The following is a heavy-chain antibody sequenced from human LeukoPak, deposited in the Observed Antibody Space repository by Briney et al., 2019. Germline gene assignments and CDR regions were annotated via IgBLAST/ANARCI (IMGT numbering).Heavy chain of an antibody. D-gene: IGHD1-1*01. CDR1: GFTFSNAW. CDR2: IKSKTDDGTT. V-gene: IGHV3-15*01. CDR3: TLFGTTGSNDALDI. J-gene: IGHJ3*02. Sequence: GGSLRLSCAASGFTFSNAWMSWVRQAPGKGLEWVGRIKSKTDDGTTDYAAPVKGRFTISRDDSKNTLYLQMNSLKTEDTAVYYCTLFGTTGSNDALDIWGQGTMVTVSS.